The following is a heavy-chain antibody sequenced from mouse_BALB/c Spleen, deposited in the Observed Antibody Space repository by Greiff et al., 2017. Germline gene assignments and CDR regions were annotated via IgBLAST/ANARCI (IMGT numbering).Heavy chain of an antibody. CDR3: TRDGSSYAWFAY. J-gene: IGHJ3*01. D-gene: IGHD1-1*01. CDR2: ISSGGSYT. CDR1: GFTFSSYT. V-gene: IGHV5-6-4*01. Sequence: EVQLVESGGGLVKPGGSLKLSCAASGFTFSSYTMSWVRQTPEKRLEWVATISSGGSYTYYPDSVKGRFTISRDNAKNTLYLQMSSLKSEDTAMYYCTRDGSSYAWFAYWGQGTLVTVSA.